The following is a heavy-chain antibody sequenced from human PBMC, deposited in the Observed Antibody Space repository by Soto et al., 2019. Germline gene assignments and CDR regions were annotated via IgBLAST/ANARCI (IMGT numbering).Heavy chain of an antibody. V-gene: IGHV3-53*04. CDR1: GYTFTSYG. D-gene: IGHD1-26*01. CDR3: ARDGRGSLGAFDI. CDR2: IYSGGST. J-gene: IGHJ3*02. Sequence: SCKASGYTFTSYGISWVRQAPGKGLEWVSVIYSGGSTYYADSVKGRFTISRHNSKNTLYLQMNSLRAEDTAVYYCARDGRGSLGAFDIWGQGTMVTVSS.